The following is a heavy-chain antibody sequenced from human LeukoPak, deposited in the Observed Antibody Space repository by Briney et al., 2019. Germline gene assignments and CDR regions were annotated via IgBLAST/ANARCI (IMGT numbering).Heavy chain of an antibody. CDR3: ARFHYYDSSGYYNPYFDY. Sequence: GASVKVSCMASGGTFNSFGFSWVRQAPGQGLEWMGAIIPMFGTTNYAQKFEGRVTITTDESTSTAYMALSSLRSEDTAVYYCARFHYYDSSGYYNPYFDYWGQGTLVTVSS. V-gene: IGHV1-69*05. CDR1: GGTFNSFG. D-gene: IGHD3-22*01. J-gene: IGHJ4*02. CDR2: IIPMFGTT.